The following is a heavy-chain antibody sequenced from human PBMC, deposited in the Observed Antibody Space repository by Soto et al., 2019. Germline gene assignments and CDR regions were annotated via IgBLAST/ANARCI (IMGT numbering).Heavy chain of an antibody. D-gene: IGHD3-10*01. CDR3: ARIRITMVRPYFDY. CDR2: IFSNDEK. CDR1: GFSLSNARMG. V-gene: IGHV2-26*01. J-gene: IGHJ4*02. Sequence: QVTLKESGPVLVKPTEPLTLTCTVSGFSLSNARMGVSWIRQPPGKALEWLAHIFSNDEKSYSTSLKSRLTISKDTSKSQVVLTMTNMDPVDTATYYCARIRITMVRPYFDYWGQGTLVTVSS.